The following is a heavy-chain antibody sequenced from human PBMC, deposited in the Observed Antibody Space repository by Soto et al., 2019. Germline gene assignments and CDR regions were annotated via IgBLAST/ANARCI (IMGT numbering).Heavy chain of an antibody. CDR3: ARDDPSTIPTDF. CDR2: INRDGSDT. J-gene: IGHJ4*02. D-gene: IGHD2-2*01. Sequence: GGSLRLSCAASGFTFSSYAMHWVRQAPGKGLAWVSHINRDGSDTTYADSVKGRFTISRDNAKNTLYLQMDSLRAEDTAVYFCARDDPSTIPTDFWGPGILVTVSS. CDR1: GFTFSSYA. V-gene: IGHV3-74*01.